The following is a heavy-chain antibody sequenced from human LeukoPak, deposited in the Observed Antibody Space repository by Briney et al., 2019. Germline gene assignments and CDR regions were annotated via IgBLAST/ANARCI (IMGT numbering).Heavy chain of an antibody. J-gene: IGHJ6*02. Sequence: SETLSLTCTVSGGSISSYYWSWIRQPAGKGLEWIGRIYTSGSTNYNPSLKSRVTMSVDTSKNQFSLKLSSVTAADTAVYYCARGGLLWFGELLYHYGMDVWGQGTTVTDSS. D-gene: IGHD3-10*01. CDR2: IYTSGST. CDR1: GGSISSYY. V-gene: IGHV4-4*07. CDR3: ARGGLLWFGELLYHYGMDV.